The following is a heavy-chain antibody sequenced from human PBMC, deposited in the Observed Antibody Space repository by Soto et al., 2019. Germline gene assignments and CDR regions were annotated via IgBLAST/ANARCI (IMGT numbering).Heavy chain of an antibody. D-gene: IGHD2-2*02. V-gene: IGHV4-34*01. J-gene: IGHJ6*02. CDR1: CGSLSGNF. Sequence: SVTLSRTYSVGCGSLSGNFWDWVRHPQEKGPVWIGEINHSGSNKYNPSLKRRVTLSVDTSENQFSLRVFCVTDANTAVYYCARGLSGYIYGMDGRGQGTTVTVSS. CDR2: INHSGSN. CDR3: ARGLSGYIYGMDG.